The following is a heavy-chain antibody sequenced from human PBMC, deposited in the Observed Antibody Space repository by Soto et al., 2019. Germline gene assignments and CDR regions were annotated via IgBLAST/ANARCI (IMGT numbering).Heavy chain of an antibody. V-gene: IGHV4-30-4*01. CDR3: ATESGSTYGYFDH. J-gene: IGHJ4*02. CDR1: GGYVTGDGDC. Sequence: SETLSLTCTVAGGYVTGDGDCWTWIRQSPGKGLEWIGYISNSGSTGYNPSLKTRLSMSVDRSKNQFTLRLTSVTAADTAVYFCATESGSTYGYFDHWGQGTQVT. D-gene: IGHD5-18*01. CDR2: ISNSGST.